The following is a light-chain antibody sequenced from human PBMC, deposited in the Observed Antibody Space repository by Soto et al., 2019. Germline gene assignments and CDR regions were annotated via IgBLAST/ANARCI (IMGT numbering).Light chain of an antibody. CDR2: GAS. Sequence: EIVMTQSPATLSVSPGGRATLSCRASQSISDTLAWYQQKPGQAPRLLIHGASTRATGFPARFSGSGSGTDFTLTISSLQSEDFAVYYCQQYNNWPWKFGQGTKVDI. CDR3: QQYNNWPWK. CDR1: QSISDT. V-gene: IGKV3-15*01. J-gene: IGKJ1*01.